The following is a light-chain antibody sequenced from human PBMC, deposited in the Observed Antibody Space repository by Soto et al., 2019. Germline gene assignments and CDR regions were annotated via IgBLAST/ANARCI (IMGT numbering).Light chain of an antibody. CDR3: QHLPWT. Sequence: DIQMTQSPSTLSASVGARVTITCRASQSISSWLAWYQQKPGKAPKLLIYDASSLESGVPSRFSGSGSGTEFTLTISSLQPDDFATYYCQHLPWTFGQGTKVEIK. CDR1: QSISSW. V-gene: IGKV1-5*01. J-gene: IGKJ1*01. CDR2: DAS.